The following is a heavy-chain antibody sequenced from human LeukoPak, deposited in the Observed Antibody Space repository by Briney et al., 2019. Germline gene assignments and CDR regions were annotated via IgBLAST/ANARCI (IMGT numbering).Heavy chain of an antibody. Sequence: SETLSLTCTVSGGSISSDYWSWIRQPAGKGLEWIGRIYTSGSTNYNPSLKSRVTMSVDTSKNQFSLKLSSVTAADTAVYYCARAARTGNYYYYMDVWGKGTTVTISS. CDR1: GGSISSDY. CDR3: ARAARTGNYYYYMDV. CDR2: IYTSGST. J-gene: IGHJ6*03. D-gene: IGHD3-10*01. V-gene: IGHV4-4*07.